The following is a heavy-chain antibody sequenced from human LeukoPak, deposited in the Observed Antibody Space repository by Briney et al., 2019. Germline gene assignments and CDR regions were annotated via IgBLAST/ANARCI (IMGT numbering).Heavy chain of an antibody. CDR2: MNPNSGNT. Sequence: ASVKVSCKASGYTFTSYDISWVRQATGQGLEWMGWMNPNSGNTGYAQKFQGRVTMTRNTSISTAYMELSSLKSEDTAVYYCARVVVRGFDWFDPWGQGTLVTVSS. J-gene: IGHJ5*02. D-gene: IGHD3-10*01. V-gene: IGHV1-8*01. CDR1: GYTFTSYD. CDR3: ARVVVRGFDWFDP.